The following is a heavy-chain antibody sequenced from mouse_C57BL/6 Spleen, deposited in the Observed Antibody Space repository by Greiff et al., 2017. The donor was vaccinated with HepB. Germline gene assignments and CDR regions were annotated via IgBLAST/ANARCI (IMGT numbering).Heavy chain of an antibody. D-gene: IGHD2-3*01. CDR3: ARYDGYPFAY. J-gene: IGHJ3*01. CDR1: GYTFTDYN. Sequence: VQLQQSGPELVKPGASVKIPCKASGYTFTDYNMDWVKQSQGKSLEWIGDINPNNGGTIYNQKFKGKATLTVDKSSSTAYMELRSLTSEDTAVYYCARYDGYPFAYWGQGTLVTVSA. CDR2: INPNNGGT. V-gene: IGHV1-18*01.